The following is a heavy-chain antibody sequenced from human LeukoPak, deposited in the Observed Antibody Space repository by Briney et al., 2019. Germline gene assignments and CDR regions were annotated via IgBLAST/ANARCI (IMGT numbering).Heavy chain of an antibody. D-gene: IGHD5-24*01. Sequence: SGGSLRLSCAASGFTFSSYGMHWVRQAPGKGLEWVAFIRYDGTNKYYADSVKGRFTISRDNSKNTLYLQMNSLRAEDTAVYYCVRRYMATSAEDFDYWGQGTLVTVSS. V-gene: IGHV3-30*02. J-gene: IGHJ4*02. CDR1: GFTFSSYG. CDR3: VRRYMATSAEDFDY. CDR2: IRYDGTNK.